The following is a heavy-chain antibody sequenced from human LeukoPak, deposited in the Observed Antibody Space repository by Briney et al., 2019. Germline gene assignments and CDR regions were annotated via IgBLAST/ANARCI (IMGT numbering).Heavy chain of an antibody. Sequence: GASVKVSCKASGYTFTNYATNWVRQAPGQGLEWMGWINPNTGNPAYAQGFTGRFVFSLDTSVTTTYLQISGLKAEDTAVYYCARAYQPLGGLSFPDSWGQGTLVTVSS. CDR1: GYTFTNYA. J-gene: IGHJ5*01. V-gene: IGHV7-4-1*02. D-gene: IGHD3-16*02. CDR3: ARAYQPLGGLSFPDS. CDR2: INPNTGNP.